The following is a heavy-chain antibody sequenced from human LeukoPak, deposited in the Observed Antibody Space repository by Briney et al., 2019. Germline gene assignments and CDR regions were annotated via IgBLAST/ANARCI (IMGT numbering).Heavy chain of an antibody. Sequence: SETLSLTCAVYGGSFSGYYWSWIRQPPGKGLECIGEINHSGSTNYNPSLKGRVTISVDTSKNQFSLKLSSVTAADTAVYYCARKGRRLNYYYMDVWGKGTTVTVSS. CDR2: INHSGST. J-gene: IGHJ6*03. CDR1: GGSFSGYY. CDR3: ARKGRRLNYYYMDV. V-gene: IGHV4-34*01.